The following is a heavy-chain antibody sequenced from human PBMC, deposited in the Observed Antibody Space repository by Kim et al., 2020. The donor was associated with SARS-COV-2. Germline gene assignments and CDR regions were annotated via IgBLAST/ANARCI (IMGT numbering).Heavy chain of an antibody. Sequence: SYATAYAASVKGRFTISRDDSKNTAYLQMNSLKTEDTAVYYCTRHEAEDYWGQGTLVTVSS. V-gene: IGHV3-73*01. CDR3: TRHEAEDY. CDR2: SYAT. J-gene: IGHJ4*02.